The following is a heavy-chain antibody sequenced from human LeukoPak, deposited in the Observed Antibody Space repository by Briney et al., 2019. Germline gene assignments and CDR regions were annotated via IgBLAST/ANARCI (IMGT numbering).Heavy chain of an antibody. CDR2: IYYSGST. V-gene: IGHV4-39*07. D-gene: IGHD1-26*01. Sequence: SETLSLTCTVSGGSISGSSYYWGWIRQPPGKGLEWIGSIYYSGSTNYNPSLKSRVTISVDTSKNQFSLKLSSVTAADTAVYYCARVGTEPDYWGQGTLVTVSS. CDR1: GGSISGSSYY. CDR3: ARVGTEPDY. J-gene: IGHJ4*02.